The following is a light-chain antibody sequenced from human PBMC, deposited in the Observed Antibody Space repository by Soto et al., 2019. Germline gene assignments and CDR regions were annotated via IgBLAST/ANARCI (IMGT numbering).Light chain of an antibody. Sequence: DIQMTQSPSTLSAYVGDRVTITCRASQSISSWLAWYQQKPGKAPKLLIYDASSLESGVPSRFSGSGSGTEFTLAISCLQPDDFATYYCQQYNSYWTFGQGTQVEIK. J-gene: IGKJ1*01. CDR3: QQYNSYWT. V-gene: IGKV1-5*01. CDR2: DAS. CDR1: QSISSW.